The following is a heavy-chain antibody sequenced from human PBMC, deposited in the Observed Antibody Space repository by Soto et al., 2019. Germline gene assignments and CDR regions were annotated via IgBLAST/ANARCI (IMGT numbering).Heavy chain of an antibody. Sequence: PSETLSLTCTVSGGSISSSSYYWGWIRQPPGKGLEWIGSIYYSGSTYYNPSLKSRVTISVDTSKNQFSLKLSSVTAADTAVYYCARRNSLRFLEWFFDYWGQGTLVTVPQ. CDR3: ARRNSLRFLEWFFDY. J-gene: IGHJ4*02. D-gene: IGHD3-3*01. V-gene: IGHV4-39*01. CDR2: IYYSGST. CDR1: GGSISSSSYY.